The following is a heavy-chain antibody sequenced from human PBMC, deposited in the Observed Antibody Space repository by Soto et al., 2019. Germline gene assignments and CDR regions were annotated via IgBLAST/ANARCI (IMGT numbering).Heavy chain of an antibody. CDR3: ARRGFGLFYYGTSGSPDFYYYNMDV. V-gene: IGHV4-59*08. J-gene: IGHJ6*03. D-gene: IGHD3-22*01. Sequence: SATLSLTCTVRCISITSFYWSWIPQTPRGGLEGIGYFFYTGITKYNSSLRSRVTISLDTSKTQFSLTLKSVTAADTAVYYCARRGFGLFYYGTSGSPDFYYYNMDVWGQGTTVTVS. CDR2: FFYTGIT. CDR1: CISITSFY.